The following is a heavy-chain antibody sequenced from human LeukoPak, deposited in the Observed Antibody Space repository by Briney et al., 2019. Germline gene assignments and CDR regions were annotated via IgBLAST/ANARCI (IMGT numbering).Heavy chain of an antibody. V-gene: IGHV5-51*01. CDR2: IYPGDSDT. D-gene: IGHD3-10*01. Sequence: GESLKISCKGSGYSFTSYWIGWVRQMPGKGLQWMRIIYPGDSDTRYSPSFQGQVTISADKSISTAYLQWSSLKASDTAMYYCARLRGSGSYYNVWYFDYWGQGTLVTVSS. CDR1: GYSFTSYW. J-gene: IGHJ4*02. CDR3: ARLRGSGSYYNVWYFDY.